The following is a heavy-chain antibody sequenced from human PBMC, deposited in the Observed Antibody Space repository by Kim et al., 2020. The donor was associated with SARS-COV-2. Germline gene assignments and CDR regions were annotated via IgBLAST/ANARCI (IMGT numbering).Heavy chain of an antibody. J-gene: IGHJ4*02. D-gene: IGHD3-3*01. CDR3: AIVASKLRFLNFEY. Sequence: YADSVKARFTISRNNSKNTLYLQLNSLRAEYTAVYYCAIVASKLRFLNFEYWGQGTLVTVSP. V-gene: IGHV3-23*01.